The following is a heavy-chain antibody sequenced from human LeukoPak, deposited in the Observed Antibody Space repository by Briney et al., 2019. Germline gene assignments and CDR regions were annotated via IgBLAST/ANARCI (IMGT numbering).Heavy chain of an antibody. CDR1: GFTFSSYE. D-gene: IGHD3-22*01. CDR2: IKQDGSEK. Sequence: GGSLRLSCAASGFTFSSYEMHWVRQAPGKGLEWVANIKQDGSEKYYVDSVKGRFTISRDNAKNSLYLQMNSLRAEDTAVYYCARQDSSGYPHFDYWGQGTLVTVSS. J-gene: IGHJ4*02. CDR3: ARQDSSGYPHFDY. V-gene: IGHV3-7*01.